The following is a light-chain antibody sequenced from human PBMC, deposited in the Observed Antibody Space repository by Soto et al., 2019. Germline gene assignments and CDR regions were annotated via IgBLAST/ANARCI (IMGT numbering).Light chain of an antibody. Sequence: EIVMTQSPATLSVSPGERATLSCRASQSVSSNLAWYQQKPGQAPRLLIYGASDRATGIPDRFSASGSGTDFTLTIRRLEPQDFAIYYCKQYGDSPLTFGGGTKVDIK. J-gene: IGKJ4*01. CDR2: GAS. V-gene: IGKV3-20*01. CDR3: KQYGDSPLT. CDR1: QSVSSN.